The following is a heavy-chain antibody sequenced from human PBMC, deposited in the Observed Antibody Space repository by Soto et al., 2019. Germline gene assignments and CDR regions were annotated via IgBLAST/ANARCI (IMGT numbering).Heavy chain of an antibody. J-gene: IGHJ4*02. Sequence: QVQLQESGPGLVKPSETLSLTCTVSGGSISSYYWSWIRQPPGKGLEWIGYIYYSGSNNYNPSLKSRVTISVDTSKNQFSLKLSSVTAADTAVYYCARGLWFGEFRFDYWGQGTLVTVSS. D-gene: IGHD3-10*01. V-gene: IGHV4-59*01. CDR2: IYYSGSN. CDR1: GGSISSYY. CDR3: ARGLWFGEFRFDY.